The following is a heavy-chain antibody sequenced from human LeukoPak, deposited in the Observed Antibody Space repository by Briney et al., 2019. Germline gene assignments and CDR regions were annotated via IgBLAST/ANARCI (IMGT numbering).Heavy chain of an antibody. Sequence: SETLSLTCTVSGGSISSGSYYWSWIRQPAGKGLEWIGRIYTSGSTNYNPSLKSRVTISVDTSKNQFSLKLSSVTAADTAVYYCARSSEGRYYYDSSGFSYYYYYMGVWGKGTTVTISS. CDR1: GGSISSGSYY. J-gene: IGHJ6*03. CDR2: IYTSGST. V-gene: IGHV4-61*02. D-gene: IGHD3-22*01. CDR3: ARSSEGRYYYDSSGFSYYYYYMGV.